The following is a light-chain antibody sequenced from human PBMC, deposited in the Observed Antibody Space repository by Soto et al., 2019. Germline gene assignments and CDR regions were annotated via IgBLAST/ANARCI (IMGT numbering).Light chain of an antibody. CDR3: QKSYSTPLT. Sequence: DIQMTHSPSSLFASGGGRLTLTCQASQSISSYLNWYQQKPGKAPQILIYAESSLQSGVPSRFSGSGSGTDFTLTISSLQPEDFATYYCQKSYSTPLTCGGGTKVDIK. CDR1: QSISSY. V-gene: IGKV1-39*01. J-gene: IGKJ4*01. CDR2: AES.